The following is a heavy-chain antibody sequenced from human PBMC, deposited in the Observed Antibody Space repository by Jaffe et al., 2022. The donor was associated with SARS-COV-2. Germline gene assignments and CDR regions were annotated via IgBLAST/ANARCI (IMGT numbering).Heavy chain of an antibody. D-gene: IGHD2-8*01. CDR2: IIPILGIT. CDR3: AMWDCTNGVCSNP. Sequence: QVQLVQSGAEVKKPGSSVKVSCKASGGTFSSNTISWVRQAPGQGLEWMGRIIPILGITNYAQKFQGRVTITADKSTSTAYMELNSLRSEDTAVYYCAMWDCTNGVCSNPWGQGTLVIVSS. J-gene: IGHJ5*02. V-gene: IGHV1-69*02. CDR1: GGTFSSNT.